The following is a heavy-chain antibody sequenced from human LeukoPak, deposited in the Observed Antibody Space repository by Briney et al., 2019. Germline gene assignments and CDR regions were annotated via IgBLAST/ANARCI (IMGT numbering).Heavy chain of an antibody. CDR1: GGSISSYY. J-gene: IGHJ6*02. CDR3: ARSLNYDFWSGYYVRTEYYYGMDV. D-gene: IGHD3-3*01. CDR2: IYTSGST. V-gene: IGHV4-4*07. Sequence: SETLSLTCTVSGGSISSYYWSWIRQPAGKGLEWIGRIYTSGSTNYNPSLKSRVTMSVDTSKNQFSLKLSSVTAADTAVYYCARSLNYDFWSGYYVRTEYYYGMDVWGQGTTVTVSS.